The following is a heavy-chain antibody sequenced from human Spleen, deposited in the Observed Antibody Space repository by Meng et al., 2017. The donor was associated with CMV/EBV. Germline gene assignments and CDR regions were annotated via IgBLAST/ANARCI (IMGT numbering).Heavy chain of an antibody. V-gene: IGHV3-23*01. Sequence: GESLKISCAASGFNFSSYAMSWVRQALGKGLEWVSVIYSGGSTFYADSVKGRFSISRDDSKNALYLDMNSLRAEDTAVYYCARATHIPHWFDSWGQGALVTVSS. CDR3: ARATHIPHWFDS. D-gene: IGHD2-21*01. J-gene: IGHJ5*01. CDR2: IYSGGST. CDR1: GFNFSSYA.